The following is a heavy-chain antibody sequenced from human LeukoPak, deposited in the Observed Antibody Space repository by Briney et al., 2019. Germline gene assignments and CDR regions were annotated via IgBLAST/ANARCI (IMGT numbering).Heavy chain of an antibody. D-gene: IGHD4-11*01. CDR2: ISGDGGTT. CDR1: GFTFSTHA. CDR3: ANQYPG. V-gene: IGHV3-23*01. J-gene: IGHJ4*02. Sequence: GGSLRLSCAASGFTFSTHAMAWVRQAPGKGLDWVSAISGDGGTTYYADSVKGRFTISRDNSKNTLYLQINSLRAEDTAVYHCANQYPGWGQGTLVTVSS.